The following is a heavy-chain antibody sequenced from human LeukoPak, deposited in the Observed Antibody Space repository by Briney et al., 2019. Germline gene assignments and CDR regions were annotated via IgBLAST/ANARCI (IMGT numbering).Heavy chain of an antibody. CDR2: ISGSGGDT. V-gene: IGHV3-23*01. J-gene: IGHJ4*02. CDR1: GFTFSNYA. Sequence: QPGGSLRLSCAASGFTFSNYAMSWVRPAPGKGLEWVSGISGSGGDTYYADTVKGRFTISRDNSKNTLYLQMNSLRAEDTAVYYCAKDRSCTNNICHGDFDYWGQGTLVTVSS. CDR3: AKDRSCTNNICHGDFDY. D-gene: IGHD2-8*01.